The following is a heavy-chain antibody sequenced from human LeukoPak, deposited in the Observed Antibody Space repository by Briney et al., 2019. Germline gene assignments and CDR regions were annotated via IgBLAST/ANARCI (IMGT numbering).Heavy chain of an antibody. V-gene: IGHV3-74*01. CDR2: FNSDGRST. CDR1: GFTFSTYW. Sequence: GGSLRLSCAASGFTFSTYWMHWVRQAPGKGLVWVSRFNSDGRSTHYADSVKGRFTIPRDNAKNTLYLQMNSLRAEDTAVYYCARGRYYLDSWGQGTLVTVSS. CDR3: ARGRYYLDS. J-gene: IGHJ4*02. D-gene: IGHD3-3*01.